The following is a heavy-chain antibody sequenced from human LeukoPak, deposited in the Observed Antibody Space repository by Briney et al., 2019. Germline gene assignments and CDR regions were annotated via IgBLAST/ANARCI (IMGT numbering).Heavy chain of an antibody. J-gene: IGHJ4*02. V-gene: IGHV1-2*02. Sequence: ASVKVSCKASGYTFTGYYMHWVRQASGQGLEWMGWINPNSGGTNYAQKFQGRVTMTRDTSISTAYMELSRLRSDDTAVYYCARGPIVGASQYYYFDYWGQGTLATVSS. D-gene: IGHD1-26*01. CDR1: GYTFTGYY. CDR3: ARGPIVGASQYYYFDY. CDR2: INPNSGGT.